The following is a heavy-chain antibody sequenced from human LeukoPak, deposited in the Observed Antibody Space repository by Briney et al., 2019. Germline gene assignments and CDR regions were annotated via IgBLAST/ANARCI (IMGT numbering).Heavy chain of an antibody. J-gene: IGHJ4*02. CDR2: ITHSGST. D-gene: IGHD3/OR15-3a*01. V-gene: IGHV4-34*01. CDR1: GGSSSAYY. CDR3: ARGPPAGFWTGYYRN. Sequence: SETLSLTCAVYGGSSSAYYWSWVRQAPGGKGVEGAGEITHSGSTNYNPSLKSRVTISVDTSKNQFSLKLTSVTAADTAVYYCARGPPAGFWTGYYRNWGQGTLVTVSS.